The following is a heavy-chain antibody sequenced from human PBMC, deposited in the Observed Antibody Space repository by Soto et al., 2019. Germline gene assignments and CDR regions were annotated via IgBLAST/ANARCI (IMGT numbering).Heavy chain of an antibody. V-gene: IGHV3-30*03. CDR3: ASDSGPYNY. J-gene: IGHJ4*02. CDR1: GLMFSTYG. D-gene: IGHD2-15*01. CDR2: ISYDGSVK. Sequence: QVQLLQSGGGVVQPGRSLRLSCVASGLMFSTYGMHWVRQAPGKGLEWVALISYDGSVKYHADFVKGRFTISRDNSKNTLYLQMDTLGPADTAVYFCASDSGPYNYWGQGSLVTVSS.